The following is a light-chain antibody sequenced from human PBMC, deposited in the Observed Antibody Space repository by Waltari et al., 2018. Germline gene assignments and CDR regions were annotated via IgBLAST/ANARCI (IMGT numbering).Light chain of an antibody. J-gene: IGKJ3*01. V-gene: IGKV1-39*01. CDR2: AAS. Sequence: DIQMTQSPSSLSASVGDRVTITCLASQSISSYLNGYQQKPGKAPKLLIYAASSLQRGVPSRFSGSRSGTDFTLTISSLQPEDFATYYCQQSYSTPFTFGPGTKVDIK. CDR1: QSISSY. CDR3: QQSYSTPFT.